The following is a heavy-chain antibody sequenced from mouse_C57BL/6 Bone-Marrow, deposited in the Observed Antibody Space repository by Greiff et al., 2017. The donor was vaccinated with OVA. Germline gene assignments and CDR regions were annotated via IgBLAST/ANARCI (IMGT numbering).Heavy chain of an antibody. J-gene: IGHJ2*01. D-gene: IGHD3-2*02. Sequence: VQLQQSGAELVKPGASVKLSCKASGYTFTSYWMQWVKQRPGQGLEWIGEIDPSDSYTNYNQKFKGKATLTVDTSSSTAYMQLSSLTSEDSAVYYCARGGQLRPYWGQGTTLTVSS. V-gene: IGHV1-50*01. CDR1: GYTFTSYW. CDR3: ARGGQLRPY. CDR2: IDPSDSYT.